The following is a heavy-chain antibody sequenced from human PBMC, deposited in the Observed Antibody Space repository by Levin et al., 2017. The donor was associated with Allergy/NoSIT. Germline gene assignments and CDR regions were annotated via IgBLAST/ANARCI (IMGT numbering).Heavy chain of an antibody. V-gene: IGHV3-23*01. Sequence: GGSLRLSCAASGFTFSSYAMSWVRQAPGKGLEWVSGISGSGGSTYYADSVKGRFTISRDNSKNTLYLQMNSLRAEDTAMYHCAKGTRGAYSGSGGSPGAFDIWGQGAMVTVSS. J-gene: IGHJ3*02. CDR1: GFTFSSYA. CDR2: ISGSGGST. D-gene: IGHD3-10*01. CDR3: AKGTRGAYSGSGGSPGAFDI.